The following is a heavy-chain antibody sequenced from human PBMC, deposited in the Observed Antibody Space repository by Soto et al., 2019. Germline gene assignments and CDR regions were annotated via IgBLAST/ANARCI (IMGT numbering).Heavy chain of an antibody. CDR2: IYYSGST. CDR1: GGSISSGGYY. CDR3: AVDYGELHDAFDI. V-gene: IGHV4-31*03. D-gene: IGHD4-17*01. J-gene: IGHJ3*02. Sequence: QVQLQESGPGLVKPSQTLSLTCTVSGGSISSGGYYWSWIRQQPGKGLEWIGYIYYSGSTYYNPSQKSRVTISVDTSKNRFSLKLSSVTAADTAVYYCAVDYGELHDAFDIWGQGTMVTVSS.